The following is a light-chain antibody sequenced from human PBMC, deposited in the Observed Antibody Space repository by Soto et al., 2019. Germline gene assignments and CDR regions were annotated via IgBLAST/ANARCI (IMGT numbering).Light chain of an antibody. CDR1: QDINNY. CDR2: AAS. Sequence: DIQMTQSPSSLSASVGDRVTITCRASQDINNYLAWYQQKPGKVPKLLIYAASTLQSGVPSRFSGSGSGTDFTLTISSLQPEDVATYYCKKYNSPPRTFGPGTKVDIK. V-gene: IGKV1-27*01. CDR3: KKYNSPPRT. J-gene: IGKJ3*01.